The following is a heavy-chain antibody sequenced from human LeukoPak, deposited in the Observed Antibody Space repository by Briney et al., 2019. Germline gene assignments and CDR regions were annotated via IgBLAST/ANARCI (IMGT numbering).Heavy chain of an antibody. D-gene: IGHD2-8*01. CDR1: GYTFTSYG. J-gene: IGHJ5*02. CDR3: ARDATHMLYAMAYNWFDP. Sequence: GASVKVSCKASGYTFTSYGISWVRQAPGQGLEWMGWISAYTGNTNYAQKLQGRVTMTTDTSTSTAYVGLRSLRSDDTAVYYCARDATHMLYAMAYNWFDPWGQGTLVTVSS. CDR2: ISAYTGNT. V-gene: IGHV1-18*01.